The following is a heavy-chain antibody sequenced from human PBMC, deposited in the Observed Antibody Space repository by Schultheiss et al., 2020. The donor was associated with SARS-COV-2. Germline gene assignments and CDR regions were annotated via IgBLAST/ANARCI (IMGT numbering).Heavy chain of an antibody. J-gene: IGHJ4*02. CDR1: GGSFSGYY. V-gene: IGHV4-34*01. Sequence: SETLSLTCAVYGGSFSGYYWSWIRQPPGKGLEWIGEINHSGSTNYNPSLKSRVTISVDTSKNQFSLKLSSVTAADTAVYYCARDWGIAVDITEYYFDYWGQGTLVTVSS. CDR3: ARDWGIAVDITEYYFDY. D-gene: IGHD6-19*01. CDR2: INHSGST.